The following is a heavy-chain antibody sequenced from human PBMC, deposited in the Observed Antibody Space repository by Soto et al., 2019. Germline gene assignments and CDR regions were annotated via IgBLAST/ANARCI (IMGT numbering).Heavy chain of an antibody. Sequence: QVQLQQSGPGLVKPSQTLSLTCAISGDSVFTNGVAWNWLRQSPSRGLEWLGRTYYRSKWSNDYAVSVKSRITINLDTSKNPLSLQLNSVIPEDTAVYYCARGRHSGFDYWGQGTLVTVSS. CDR3: ARGRHSGFDY. V-gene: IGHV6-1*01. CDR1: GDSVFTNGVA. CDR2: TYYRSKWSN. J-gene: IGHJ4*02. D-gene: IGHD1-26*01.